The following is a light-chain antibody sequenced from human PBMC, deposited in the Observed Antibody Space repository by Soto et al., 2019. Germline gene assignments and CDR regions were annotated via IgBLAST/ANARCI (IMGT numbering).Light chain of an antibody. Sequence: DIRMTQSPSTLSASVGDRVTITCGASQSISSWLAWYQQKTGKAPKLLVYAASSLQSGVPSRLSGSGYGTDLTITISSMQHEDFETYYCQQANSFTRTFGQGTKVDIK. V-gene: IGKV1-12*01. CDR2: AAS. CDR1: QSISSW. CDR3: QQANSFTRT. J-gene: IGKJ1*01.